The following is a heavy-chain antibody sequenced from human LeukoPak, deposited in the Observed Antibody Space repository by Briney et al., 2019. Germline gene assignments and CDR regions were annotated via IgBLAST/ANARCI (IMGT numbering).Heavy chain of an antibody. CDR3: ARSGITGCYDSSGYYYY. V-gene: IGHV3-33*01. D-gene: IGHD3-22*01. CDR1: GFTFSSYG. Sequence: GGSLRLSCVASGFTFSSYGMHWVRQAPGKGLEWVAIIWYDGSNKYYADSVKGRFTISRDNSKNTLYLQMNSLRAEDTAVYYCARSGITGCYDSSGYYYYWGQGTLVTVSS. J-gene: IGHJ4*02. CDR2: IWYDGSNK.